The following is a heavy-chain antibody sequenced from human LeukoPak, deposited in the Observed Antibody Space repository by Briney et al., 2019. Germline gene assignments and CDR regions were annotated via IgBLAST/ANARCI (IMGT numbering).Heavy chain of an antibody. D-gene: IGHD6-13*01. Sequence: GESLKISCKGAGYSFTSYWVGWVRQMPGKGLEWRGIIYPGDSDTRYSPAFQRLVPISAAKSISTAYLKWSSLKASDTAMYYCARRSIAAADPFAYWGQGTLVTVSS. V-gene: IGHV5-51*01. CDR2: IYPGDSDT. J-gene: IGHJ4*02. CDR1: GYSFTSYW. CDR3: ARRSIAAADPFAY.